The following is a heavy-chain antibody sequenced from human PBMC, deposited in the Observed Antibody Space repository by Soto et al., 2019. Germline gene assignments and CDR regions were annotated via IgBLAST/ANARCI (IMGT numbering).Heavy chain of an antibody. CDR3: AREWNDCSTGMCYVSYYYHGMDV. CDR2: IIPIFGTA. J-gene: IGHJ6*02. V-gene: IGHV1-69*05. Sequence: ASVKVSCKASGGTLSSYAISWVRQAPGQGLEWMGGIIPIFGTANYAQKFQGRVTMTTDTSTNTGYMEMRSLRSDDTAVYYCAREWNDCSTGMCYVSYYYHGMDVWGQGTTVTVS. D-gene: IGHD2-2*01. CDR1: GGTLSSYA.